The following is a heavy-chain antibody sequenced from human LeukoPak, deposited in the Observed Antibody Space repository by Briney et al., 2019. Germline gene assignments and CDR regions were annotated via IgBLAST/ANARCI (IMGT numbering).Heavy chain of an antibody. D-gene: IGHD3-16*01. J-gene: IGHJ3*02. CDR3: VRNYVGAFDI. CDR1: GFTFDDFA. Sequence: PGGSLRLSCTASGFTFDDFAMSWVRQVPGKGLEWVSTISRHGGTTDYLDSVKGRFTISRDNANNSLYLQMSSLRGDDTALYHCVRNYVGAFDIWGQGTMVTVSS. CDR2: ISRHGGTT. V-gene: IGHV3-20*01.